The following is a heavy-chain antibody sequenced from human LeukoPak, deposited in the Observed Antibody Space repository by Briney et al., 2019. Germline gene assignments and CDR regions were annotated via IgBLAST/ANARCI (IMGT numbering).Heavy chain of an antibody. Sequence: GASVKVSCKASGYTFTGYYMHWVRQAPGQGPEWMGWINPNSGGTNYAQKFQGWVTMTRDTSISTAYMELSRLRSDDTAVYYCVAADIAEYFQHWGHGTLVTVSS. CDR1: GYTFTGYY. CDR3: VAADIAEYFQH. J-gene: IGHJ1*01. V-gene: IGHV1-2*04. CDR2: INPNSGGT. D-gene: IGHD6-25*01.